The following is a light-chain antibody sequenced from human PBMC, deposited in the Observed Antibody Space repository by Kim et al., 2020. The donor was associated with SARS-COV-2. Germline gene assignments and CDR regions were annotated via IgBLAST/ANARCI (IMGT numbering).Light chain of an antibody. Sequence: ETLMTQSPATLSVSPGETATLSCRASRSISGNLAWYQQKPGQGPRLLIYGASTRATGVAARFSGRGSGTEFTLTISGLQSEDLAVYYCQQCSDWPPTFGQGTKVDIK. CDR2: GAS. J-gene: IGKJ1*01. CDR1: RSISGN. CDR3: QQCSDWPPT. V-gene: IGKV3-15*01.